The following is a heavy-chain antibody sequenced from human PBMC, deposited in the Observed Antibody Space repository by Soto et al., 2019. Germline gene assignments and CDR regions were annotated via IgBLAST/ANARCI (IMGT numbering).Heavy chain of an antibody. CDR2: IGFDGTNI. V-gene: IGHV3-33*01. D-gene: IGHD1-26*01. CDR1: GFDFKTYG. Sequence: QGQLVESGGGVVQPGRSLRLSCVASGFDFKTYGMHWVRQAPGKGLEWVAVIGFDGTNIHYSDSVRGRFSISRDNSENTVSLQMNSRRVEDTALYSCVRTACIINNCSYRGVRWGQGTLVTV. CDR3: VRTACIINNCSYRGVR. J-gene: IGHJ4*02.